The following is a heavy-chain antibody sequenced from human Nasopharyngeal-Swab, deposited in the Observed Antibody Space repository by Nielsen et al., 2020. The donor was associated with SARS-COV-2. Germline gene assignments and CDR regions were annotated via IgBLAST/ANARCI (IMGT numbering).Heavy chain of an antibody. Sequence: GESLKISCAVSGFSGYAMNWVRQAPGQGLEWFSYISGSSGTIYYADSVKGRFTISRDNAKKSLFLQMNNLRPEDTAVYYCAKRHDLDISGYYSFAYWGHGTLVTVSP. D-gene: IGHD3-22*01. CDR2: ISGSSGTI. J-gene: IGHJ4*01. V-gene: IGHV3-48*04. CDR3: AKRHDLDISGYYSFAY. CDR1: GFSGYA.